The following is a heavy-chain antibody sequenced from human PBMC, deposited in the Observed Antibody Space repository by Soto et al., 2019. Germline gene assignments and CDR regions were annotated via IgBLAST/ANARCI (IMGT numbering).Heavy chain of an antibody. CDR2: INPSGGST. Sequence: ASVKVSCKASGYTFTSYYMHWVRQAPGQGLEWMGIINPSGGSTSYAQKFQGRVTMTRDTSTSTVYMELSSLRSEDTAVYYCARDPGYFGREYYMDVSGKATTVTVSS. V-gene: IGHV1-46*03. CDR3: ARDPGYFGREYYMDV. D-gene: IGHD3-9*01. CDR1: GYTFTSYY. J-gene: IGHJ6*03.